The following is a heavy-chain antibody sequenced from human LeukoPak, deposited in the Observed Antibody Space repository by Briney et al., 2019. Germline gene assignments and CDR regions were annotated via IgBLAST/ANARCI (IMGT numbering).Heavy chain of an antibody. Sequence: RASVKVSCKASGYTFTSYGISWVRQAPGQGLEWMGWISAYNGNTNYAQKLQGRVTMTTDTSTSTAYMELRSLRSDDTAVYYCARERGYCSSTSCPEMGYWGQGTLVTVSS. D-gene: IGHD2-2*01. CDR2: ISAYNGNT. J-gene: IGHJ4*02. CDR3: ARERGYCSSTSCPEMGY. V-gene: IGHV1-18*01. CDR1: GYTFTSYG.